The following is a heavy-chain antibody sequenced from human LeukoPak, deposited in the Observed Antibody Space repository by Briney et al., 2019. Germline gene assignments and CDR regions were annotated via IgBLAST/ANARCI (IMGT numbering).Heavy chain of an antibody. J-gene: IGHJ4*02. CDR1: GFTFSSYG. D-gene: IGHD5-12*01. V-gene: IGHV3-30*02. CDR2: IRYDGSNK. Sequence: GGSLRLSCAASGFTFSSYGMHWVRQAPGEGLEWVAFIRYDGSNKYYADSVKGRFTISRDNSKNTLYLQMNRLRAEDTAVYYCARDWLNYFDYWGQGTLVTVSS. CDR3: ARDWLNYFDY.